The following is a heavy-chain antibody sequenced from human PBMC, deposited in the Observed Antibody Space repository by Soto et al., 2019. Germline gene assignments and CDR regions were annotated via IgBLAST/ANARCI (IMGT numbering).Heavy chain of an antibody. CDR1: WFTVSSNY. V-gene: IGHV3-53*01. J-gene: IGHJ6*02. CDR2: IYSGGST. CDR3: ARAFPGYSSSSGVSGMDV. D-gene: IGHD6-6*01. Sequence: PGGSLRLSCAASWFTVSSNYMSWVRQAPGKGLEWVSVIYSGGSTYYADSVKGRFTISRDNSKNTLYLQMNSLRAEDTAVYYCARAFPGYSSSSGVSGMDVWGQGTTVTVSS.